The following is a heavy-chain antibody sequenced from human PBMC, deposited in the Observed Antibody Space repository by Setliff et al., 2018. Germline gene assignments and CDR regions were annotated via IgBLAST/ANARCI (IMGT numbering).Heavy chain of an antibody. CDR2: TNQDGDEI. CDR3: ARSTAAGIDY. CDR1: GFTFRTYG. V-gene: IGHV3-7*03. Sequence: PGGSLRLSCAASGFTFRTYGMHWVRQAPGKGLEWVALTNQDGDEIHYVDSVKGRFTISRDNAKNSLFLQMNSLRAEDTAFYYCARSTAAGIDYWGQGTLVTVSS. D-gene: IGHD6-13*01. J-gene: IGHJ4*02.